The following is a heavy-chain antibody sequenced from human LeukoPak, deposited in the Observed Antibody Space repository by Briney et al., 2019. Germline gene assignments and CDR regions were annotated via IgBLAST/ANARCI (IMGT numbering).Heavy chain of an antibody. Sequence: TSETLSLTCSVSGGSINRFYWSWIRQPPGKGLEWIGYIYYSGSTNYNPSLKSRVTISVDTSKNQFSLKLSSVTAADTAVYYCARLVRGVRGYYFDYWGQGTLVTVSS. CDR2: IYYSGST. CDR3: ARLVRGVRGYYFDY. D-gene: IGHD3-10*01. J-gene: IGHJ4*02. V-gene: IGHV4-59*08. CDR1: GGSINRFY.